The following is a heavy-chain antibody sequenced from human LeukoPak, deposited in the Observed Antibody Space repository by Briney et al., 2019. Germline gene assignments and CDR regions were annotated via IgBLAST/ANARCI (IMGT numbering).Heavy chain of an antibody. CDR1: GFTFSSYG. Sequence: GRSLRLSCAASGFTFSSYGMHWVRQAPGKGLDWVAVISYDGSNKYYADSVKGRFTISRDNSKNTLYLQMNSLRAEDTAVYYCARAPPIVVVPAAIGAVPYYYMDVWGKGTTVTVSS. D-gene: IGHD2-2*02. CDR3: ARAPPIVVVPAAIGAVPYYYMDV. J-gene: IGHJ6*03. V-gene: IGHV3-30*03. CDR2: ISYDGSNK.